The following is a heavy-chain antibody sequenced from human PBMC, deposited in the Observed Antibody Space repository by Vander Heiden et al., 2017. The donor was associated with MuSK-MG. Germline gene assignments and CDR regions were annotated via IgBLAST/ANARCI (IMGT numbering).Heavy chain of an antibody. V-gene: IGHV3-30*04. D-gene: IGHD5-12*01. CDR2: ISDDGRRT. Sequence: QVQLVESGGGVVQPGKSLRLSCIASGFTFRTYAMHWVRQAPGKGLEWVAFISDDGRRTYHADSVKGRITISRDDSKSTLYLQLSSLRADDTAIYYCARGGGYDYIAGAFDFWGPGTMVTVSS. CDR3: ARGGGYDYIAGAFDF. CDR1: GFTFRTYA. J-gene: IGHJ3*01.